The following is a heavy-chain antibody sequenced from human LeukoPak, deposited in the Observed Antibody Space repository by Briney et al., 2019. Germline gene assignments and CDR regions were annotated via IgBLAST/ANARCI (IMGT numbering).Heavy chain of an antibody. CDR3: ATLPIAGAVNF. J-gene: IGHJ4*02. Sequence: SGTLSLTCTVSRYSISSGYYWGWIRQPPGKGLEWIGNIYHSGSTYYNPSLKSRLTISVDTSNNQFYLNLTSVTAADTAVYYCATLPIAGAVNFWGQGTLVTVSS. CDR2: IYHSGST. CDR1: RYSISSGYY. D-gene: IGHD3-16*01. V-gene: IGHV4-38-2*02.